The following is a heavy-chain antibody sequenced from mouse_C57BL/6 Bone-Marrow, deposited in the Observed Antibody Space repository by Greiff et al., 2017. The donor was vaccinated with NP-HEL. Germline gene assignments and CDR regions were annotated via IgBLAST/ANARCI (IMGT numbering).Heavy chain of an antibody. D-gene: IGHD2-1*01. CDR2: IDPSDSYT. Sequence: QVQLQQPGAELVRPGTSVKLSCKASGYTFTSYWMHWVKQRPGQGLEWIGVIDPSDSYTNYNQKFKGKATLTVDTSSSTAYMQLSSLTSEDSAVYYCARGEHYYGKGDYFDYWGQGTTLTVSS. J-gene: IGHJ2*01. V-gene: IGHV1-59*01. CDR1: GYTFTSYW. CDR3: ARGEHYYGKGDYFDY.